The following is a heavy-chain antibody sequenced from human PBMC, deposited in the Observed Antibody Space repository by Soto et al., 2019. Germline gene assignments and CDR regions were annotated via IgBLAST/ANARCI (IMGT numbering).Heavy chain of an antibody. Sequence: LSLTCTVSGGSISSGGYYWSWIRQHPGKGLEWIGYIYYSGSTYYNPSLKSRVTISVDTSKNQFSLKLSSVTAADTAVYYCARAGGPALYSSSSPDFDYWGQGTLVTVS. D-gene: IGHD6-6*01. CDR2: IYYSGST. V-gene: IGHV4-31*03. J-gene: IGHJ4*02. CDR3: ARAGGPALYSSSSPDFDY. CDR1: GGSISSGGYY.